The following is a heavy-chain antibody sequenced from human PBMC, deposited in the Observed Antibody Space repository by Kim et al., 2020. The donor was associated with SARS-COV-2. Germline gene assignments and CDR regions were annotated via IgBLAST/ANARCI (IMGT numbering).Heavy chain of an antibody. CDR1: GYTFAIHY. CDR2: INPISGNT. J-gene: IGHJ6*02. Sequence: ASVKVSCKTSGYTFAIHYMHWVRQAPGQGLEWMGRINPISGNTNYAQKFQGRVTMTSDTSISTAYMDLSGLRSDDTAVYFCARDDWNYGIAVWGQGTAVSV. D-gene: IGHD3-9*01. V-gene: IGHV1-2*06. CDR3: ARDDWNYGIAV.